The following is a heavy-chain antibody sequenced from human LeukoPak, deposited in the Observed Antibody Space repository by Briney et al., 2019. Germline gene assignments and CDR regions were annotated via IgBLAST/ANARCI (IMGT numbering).Heavy chain of an antibody. CDR1: GGSFSGYY. J-gene: IGHJ5*02. CDR3: ARGARGDTPYNWFDP. D-gene: IGHD2-21*02. V-gene: IGHV4-34*01. CDR2: INQSGET. Sequence: SEALSLTCAVHGGSFSGYYWSWIRQPPGKGLEWIGEINQSGETNYSPSLMSRVTISEDTSNNQFSLMLTSVTAADTAVYYCARGARGDTPYNWFDPWGQGTLVTVSS.